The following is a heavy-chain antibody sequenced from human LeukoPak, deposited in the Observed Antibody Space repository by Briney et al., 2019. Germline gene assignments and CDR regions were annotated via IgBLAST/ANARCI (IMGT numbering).Heavy chain of an antibody. CDR1: GGSFSGYY. CDR3: ARYYYDSSNYFRYFDA. CDR2: INHSGST. D-gene: IGHD3-22*01. Sequence: SETLSLTCAVHGGSFSGYYWSWIRQPPGKGLEWIGEINHSGSTNYNPSLKSRFTMSLDRSKNQFSLTLSSVTAADTAVYYCARYYYDSSNYFRYFDAWGQGTLVTVSS. J-gene: IGHJ4*02. V-gene: IGHV4-34*10.